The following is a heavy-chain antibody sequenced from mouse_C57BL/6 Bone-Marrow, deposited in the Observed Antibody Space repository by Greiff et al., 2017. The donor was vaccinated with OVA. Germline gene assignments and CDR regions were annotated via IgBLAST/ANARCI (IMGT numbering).Heavy chain of an antibody. D-gene: IGHD4-1*01. CDR3: ARQGSGTSYYVDY. CDR1: GFTFSSYG. V-gene: IGHV5-6*01. CDR2: ISSGGSYT. J-gene: IGHJ2*01. Sequence: EVQRVESGGDLVKPGGSLKLSCAASGFTFSSYGMSWVRQTPDTRLEWVATISSGGSYTYYPDSVKGRFTISRDNAKNTLYLQMSSLKSEDTAMYYCARQGSGTSYYVDYWGQGTTLTVSS.